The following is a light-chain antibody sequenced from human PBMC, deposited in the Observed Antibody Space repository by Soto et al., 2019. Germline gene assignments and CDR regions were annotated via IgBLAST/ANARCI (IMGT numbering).Light chain of an antibody. V-gene: IGKV1-39*01. CDR1: QSISTY. J-gene: IGKJ4*01. Sequence: DIQMTQSPSSLSASVGDRVTITCRASQSISTYLIWYQQRPGKAPKVLISAASTLHSGVPSRFSGSGSGTDFTLTISGLQTEDCATYYCQQSFNTPLTFGGGTKVEI. CDR3: QQSFNTPLT. CDR2: AAS.